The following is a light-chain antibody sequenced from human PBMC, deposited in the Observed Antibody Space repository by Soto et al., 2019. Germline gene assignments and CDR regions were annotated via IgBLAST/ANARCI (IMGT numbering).Light chain of an antibody. J-gene: IGKJ4*01. V-gene: IGKV1-5*03. CDR3: QQYNSYSLT. CDR2: KAS. Sequence: DIQMTQSPSTLSASVGDRVTITCRASQSISSWLAWYQQKPGKAPKLLIYKASSLEIGVPSRFSGSGSGTEFTLTISSLQPDDFATYYCQQYNSYSLTFGGGTKV. CDR1: QSISSW.